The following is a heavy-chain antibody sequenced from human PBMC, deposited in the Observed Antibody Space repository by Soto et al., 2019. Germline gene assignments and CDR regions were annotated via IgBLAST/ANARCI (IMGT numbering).Heavy chain of an antibody. V-gene: IGHV3-21*01. CDR2: ITSKSDHI. J-gene: IGHJ4*02. Sequence: GGSLRLSCAASGFMFSAYTMSWVRQAPGSGLEWLSSITSKSDHIDYADSVRGRFTVSRDNARKSLYLQMDSLGAEDTGVYYCATPYYYNHWGPGTLVTVSS. CDR3: ATPYYYNH. CDR1: GFMFSAYT.